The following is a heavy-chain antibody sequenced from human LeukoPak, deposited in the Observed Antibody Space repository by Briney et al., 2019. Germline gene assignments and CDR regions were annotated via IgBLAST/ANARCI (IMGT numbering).Heavy chain of an antibody. J-gene: IGHJ4*02. Sequence: ASVKVSCKASGYTFTGYYMHWVRQAPGQGLEWMGWINPNSGGTNYAQKFQGRVTMTRDTSISTAYMELSRLRSDDTAVYYCARDRALSGSYLYYFDYWGQGTPVTVSS. CDR3: ARDRALSGSYLYYFDY. V-gene: IGHV1-2*02. CDR2: INPNSGGT. CDR1: GYTFTGYY. D-gene: IGHD1-26*01.